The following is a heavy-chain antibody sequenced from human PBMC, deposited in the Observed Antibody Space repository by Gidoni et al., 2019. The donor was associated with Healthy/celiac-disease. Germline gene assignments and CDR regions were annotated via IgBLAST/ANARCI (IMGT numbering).Heavy chain of an antibody. CDR3: AKGGSTTGSGGDLLDY. Sequence: EVQLLESGGGLVQPGGSLRLPCAASGFPFSRSAMSWVRQAPGKGLGWVSAISGSGGSTYYADSVKGRFTISRDNSKNTLYLQMNSLRAEDTAVYYCAKGGSTTGSGGDLLDYWGQGTLVTVSS. V-gene: IGHV3-23*01. D-gene: IGHD1-1*01. CDR1: GFPFSRSA. CDR2: ISGSGGST. J-gene: IGHJ4*02.